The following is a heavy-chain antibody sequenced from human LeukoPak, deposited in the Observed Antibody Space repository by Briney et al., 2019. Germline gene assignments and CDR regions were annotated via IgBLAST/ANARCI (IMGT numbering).Heavy chain of an antibody. J-gene: IGHJ4*02. CDR1: GGSISSSSYY. Sequence: PSETLSLTCTVSGGSISSSSYYWGWIRQPPGKGLEWIGSIYYSGSTYYNPSLKSRVTISVDTSKNQFSLKLSSVTAADTAVYYCVGYYYDGSGYDYWGQGTLVTVSS. V-gene: IGHV4-39*07. CDR3: VGYYYDGSGYDY. CDR2: IYYSGST. D-gene: IGHD3-22*01.